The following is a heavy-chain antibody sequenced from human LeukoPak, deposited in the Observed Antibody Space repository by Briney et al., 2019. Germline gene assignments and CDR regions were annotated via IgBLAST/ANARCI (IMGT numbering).Heavy chain of an antibody. D-gene: IGHD3-16*01. Sequence: PGGSLRLSCAASGFTFSSYSMNWVRQAPGKGLEWVANIRQDGSEKNYVDSVKGRFTISRDNAKNSLYLQMNSLRAEDTAVYYCARDMPFGVYWGQGTLVTVSS. CDR3: ARDMPFGVY. CDR1: GFTFSSYS. V-gene: IGHV3-7*03. J-gene: IGHJ4*02. CDR2: IRQDGSEK.